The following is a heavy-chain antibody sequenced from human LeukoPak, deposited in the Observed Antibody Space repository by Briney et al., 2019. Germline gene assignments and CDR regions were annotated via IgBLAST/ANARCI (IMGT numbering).Heavy chain of an antibody. CDR2: INPNSGGT. CDR1: GYTLTGYY. V-gene: IGHV1-2*02. CDR3: ARAVAIRPFDI. Sequence: GASVKVSCKASGYTLTGYYMNWGRQAPGQGLEWMGWINPNSGGTNYAQKFQGRVTITRDMSTRTAYMELSSLRSEDTAVYYCARAVAIRPFDIWGQGTMVTVSS. J-gene: IGHJ3*02. D-gene: IGHD2-21*01.